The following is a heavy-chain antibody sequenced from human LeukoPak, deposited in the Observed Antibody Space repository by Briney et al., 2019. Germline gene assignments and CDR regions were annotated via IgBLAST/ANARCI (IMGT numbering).Heavy chain of an antibody. V-gene: IGHV4-38-2*02. J-gene: IGHJ6*04. Sequence: SETLSLTCTVSGYSISSGYYWGWIRQPPGKGLEWIGSIYHSGSTYYNPSLKSRVTISVDTSKNQFSLKLSSVTAADTAVYYCARDSSSWYDLNFFGPMDVWGKGTTVTVSS. CDR2: IYHSGST. CDR3: ARDSSSWYDLNFFGPMDV. CDR1: GYSISSGYY. D-gene: IGHD6-13*01.